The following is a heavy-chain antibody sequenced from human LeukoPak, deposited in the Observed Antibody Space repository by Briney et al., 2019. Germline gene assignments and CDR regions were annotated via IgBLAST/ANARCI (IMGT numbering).Heavy chain of an antibody. Sequence: SETLSLTCNVSGYSISSGYYWGWIRPPPGKGLEWIGSIYRSGRTYYNPSLKSRVSTSVDTSKNQFSLKLSSVTAADTAEYYCARGASYDSFFFDYWGQGTLVTVSS. CDR2: IYRSGRT. V-gene: IGHV4-38-2*02. CDR1: GYSISSGYY. J-gene: IGHJ4*02. CDR3: ARGASYDSFFFDY. D-gene: IGHD3-22*01.